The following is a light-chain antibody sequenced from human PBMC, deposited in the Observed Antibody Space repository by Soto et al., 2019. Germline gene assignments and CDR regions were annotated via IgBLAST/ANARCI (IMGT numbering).Light chain of an antibody. CDR3: QSYDSSLSGSV. J-gene: IGLJ2*01. CDR2: ANT. CDR1: SSNIGAGYD. V-gene: IGLV1-40*01. Sequence: QSVLTQPPSVSGAPGQRVTISCTGSSSNIGAGYDVHWYQQLPRTAPKLLIYANTNRPSGVPDRFSASKSDTSASLAITGLQAEDEADYYCQSYDSSLSGSVFGGGTKL.